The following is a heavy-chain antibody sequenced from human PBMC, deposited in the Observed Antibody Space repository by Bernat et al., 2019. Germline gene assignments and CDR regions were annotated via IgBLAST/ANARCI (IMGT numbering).Heavy chain of an antibody. D-gene: IGHD2-15*01. CDR2: IYPGDSET. Sequence: EVQLVQSGAAVKKPGESLKISCKASGYSFTNYWLVWVRQMPGKVLEWMGIIYPGDSETRYSPSFQGQVTISADKSISTAYLQWSSLKDSDTAMYYCARRYCSGGTCPNNWFDPWGQGTLVTVSS. V-gene: IGHV5-51*01. CDR3: ARRYCSGGTCPNNWFDP. J-gene: IGHJ5*02. CDR1: GYSFTNYW.